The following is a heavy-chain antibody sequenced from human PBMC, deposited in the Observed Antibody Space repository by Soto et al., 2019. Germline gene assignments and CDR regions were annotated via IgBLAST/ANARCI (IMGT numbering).Heavy chain of an antibody. J-gene: IGHJ6*02. CDR2: ISYDGSDK. CDR3: AGDAWPNCSGGECFGLDV. D-gene: IGHD2-15*01. CDR1: GFTLGSYA. V-gene: IGHV3-30-3*01. Sequence: QVQLMESGGGVVQPGRSLRLSCVAYGFTLGSYAMHWVRQAPGKGLEWVTVISYDGSDKYYADSVKGRFTVSRDSSKNTLYLQMNSLRPEDTALYYCAGDAWPNCSGGECFGLDVWGQGTTVTVSS.